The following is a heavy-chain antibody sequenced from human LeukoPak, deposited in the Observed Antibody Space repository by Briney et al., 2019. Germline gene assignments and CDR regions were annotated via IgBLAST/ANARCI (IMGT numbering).Heavy chain of an antibody. CDR1: GFTFNTYS. J-gene: IGHJ4*02. D-gene: IGHD5-12*01. CDR2: IDSSGGYM. Sequence: KTGGSLRLSCEASGFTFNTYSMNWARQAPGKGLEWVSSIDSSGGYMFYADSVKGRFIISRDNAKNSLYLQMNSLRAEDTAVYYCARLEVTVVATIDYWGQGTLVTVSS. V-gene: IGHV3-21*01. CDR3: ARLEVTVVATIDY.